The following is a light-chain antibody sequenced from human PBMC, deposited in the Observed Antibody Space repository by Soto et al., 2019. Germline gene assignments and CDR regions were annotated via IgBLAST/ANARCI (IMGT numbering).Light chain of an antibody. J-gene: IGKJ1*01. V-gene: IGKV1-39*01. CDR3: QQSFYTPWT. CDR2: AAS. Sequence: DIQMTQSPSSLSASVGDRVTIPCRASQSIRSYLNWYQQKPGKAPKLLIYAASSLQSGVPSRFRGSGSWTGFKLTISSLQPEDCATYYCQQSFYTPWTVGQGTKVEIK. CDR1: QSIRSY.